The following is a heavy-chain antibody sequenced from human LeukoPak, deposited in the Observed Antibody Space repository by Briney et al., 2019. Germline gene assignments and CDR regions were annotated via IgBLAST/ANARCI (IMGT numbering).Heavy chain of an antibody. J-gene: IGHJ4*02. D-gene: IGHD5-12*01. V-gene: IGHV3-30*02. Sequence: PGGSLRLSCGASGFTFSSSAMHWVRQGPGKGLEWVAYTAHHGNNKYYADSVKGRFTISRDNAKNSLYLQMNSLRAEDTAVYYCARASAVATSPFDYWGQGTLVTVSS. CDR1: GFTFSSSA. CDR3: ARASAVATSPFDY. CDR2: TAHHGNNK.